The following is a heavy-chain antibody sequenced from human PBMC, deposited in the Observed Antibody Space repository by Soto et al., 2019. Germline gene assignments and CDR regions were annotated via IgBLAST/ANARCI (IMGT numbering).Heavy chain of an antibody. V-gene: IGHV4-38-2*02. CDR3: ARDTNSLDP. D-gene: IGHD3-16*01. J-gene: IGHJ5*02. CDR1: NYSINSGFF. CDR2: IFHTGDT. Sequence: LSLTCSVSNYSINSGFFWGWIRQPPGKGLEWIGSIFHTGDTYYNPSLKSRITMSVDTSRNQFSLKLTSLTAADTAVYYCARDTNSLDPWGQGTLVTVSS.